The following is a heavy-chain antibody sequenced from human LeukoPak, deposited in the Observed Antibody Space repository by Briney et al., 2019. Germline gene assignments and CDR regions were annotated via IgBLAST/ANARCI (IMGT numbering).Heavy chain of an antibody. V-gene: IGHV3-23*01. CDR1: GFTFDNHA. CDR2: IGFGGRST. D-gene: IGHD1-14*01. J-gene: IGHJ4*02. Sequence: GGSLRLSCAASGFTFDNHAISWVRQAPGKGLERVSGIGFGGRSTYYADSVRGRFTISRDDSRNTVYLQMNSLRAEDTAVYYCAKDWASGNYFDYWGQGTLVTVSS. CDR3: AKDWASGNYFDY.